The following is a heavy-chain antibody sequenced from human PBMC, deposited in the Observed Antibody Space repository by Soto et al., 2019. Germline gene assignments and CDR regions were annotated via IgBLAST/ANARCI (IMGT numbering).Heavy chain of an antibody. CDR1: GGTFSSYT. J-gene: IGHJ4*02. CDR2: IIPILGIA. CDR3: ARAKGSGIAADYY. V-gene: IGHV1-69*02. D-gene: IGHD6-13*01. Sequence: QVQLVQSGAEVKKPGSSVKVSCKASGGTFSSYTISWVRQAPGQGLEWMGRIIPILGIANYAQKFQGRVTITADKSTSTAYMELSSLRSEDTAVYYCARAKGSGIAADYYWGQGTLVTVSS.